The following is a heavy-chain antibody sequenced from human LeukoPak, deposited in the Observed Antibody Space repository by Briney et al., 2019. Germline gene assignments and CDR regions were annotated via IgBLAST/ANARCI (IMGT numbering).Heavy chain of an antibody. J-gene: IGHJ3*02. CDR3: AKSDSSTTGAFDI. D-gene: IGHD3-22*01. CDR2: ISWNSGSI. CDR1: GFTFDDYA. V-gene: IGHV3-9*01. Sequence: GGSLRLSCAASGFTFDDYAMHWVRQAPGKGLEWVSGISWNSGSIGYADSVKGRFTISRDNAKNSLYLQMNSLRAEDTALYYCAKSDSSTTGAFDIWGQGTMVTVSS.